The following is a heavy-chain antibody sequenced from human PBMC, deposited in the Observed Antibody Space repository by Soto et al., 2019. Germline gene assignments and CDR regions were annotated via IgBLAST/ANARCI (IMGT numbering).Heavy chain of an antibody. Sequence: QVQLVESGGGVVQPGRSLRLSCAASGFTFSSYVMHWVRQAPGKGLEWVAVISYDGSNKYYADSVKGRFTISRDNSKNTLYLQMNSLRAEDTAVYYCAKEAGDGYNWNAFDIWGQGTMVTVSS. CDR1: GFTFSSYV. J-gene: IGHJ3*02. CDR3: AKEAGDGYNWNAFDI. D-gene: IGHD5-12*01. V-gene: IGHV3-30*18. CDR2: ISYDGSNK.